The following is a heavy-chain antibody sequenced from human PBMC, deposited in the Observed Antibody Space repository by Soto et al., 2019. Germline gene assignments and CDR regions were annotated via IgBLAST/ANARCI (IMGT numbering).Heavy chain of an antibody. CDR1: GGTFSSYT. CDR3: ARENCSSTSCYRDY. Sequence: QVQLVQSGAEVKKPGSSVKVSCKASGGTFSSYTISWVRQAPGQGLEWMGRIIPILGIANYAQKFQGRVKITADKSTSPAYMELSSLRSEDTAVYYCARENCSSTSCYRDYWGQGTLVTVSS. D-gene: IGHD2-2*02. CDR2: IIPILGIA. V-gene: IGHV1-69*02. J-gene: IGHJ4*02.